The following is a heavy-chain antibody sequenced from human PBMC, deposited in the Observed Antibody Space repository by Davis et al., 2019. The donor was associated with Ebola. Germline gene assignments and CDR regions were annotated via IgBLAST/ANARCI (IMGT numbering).Heavy chain of an antibody. J-gene: IGHJ4*02. CDR2: IYYSGST. CDR1: GGSISSGGYY. D-gene: IGHD3-3*01. Sequence: MPSETLSLTCTVSGGSISSGGYYWRWIRQHPGKGLEWIGYIYYSGSTYYNPSLKSRVTISVDTSKNQFSLKLSSVTAADTAVYYCARVRDERFLEWLYIDYWGQGTLVTVSS. V-gene: IGHV4-31*03. CDR3: ARVRDERFLEWLYIDY.